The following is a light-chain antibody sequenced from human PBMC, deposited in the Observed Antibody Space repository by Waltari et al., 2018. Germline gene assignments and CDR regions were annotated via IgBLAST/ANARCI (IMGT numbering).Light chain of an antibody. CDR2: KAS. CDR3: QQYNSYPIT. Sequence: IQLTQSPSTLSASVEDRVTITCRASQSISSWLAWYQQKPGKAPKLLIYKASSLESGVPSRFSGSGSGTEFTLTISSLQPDDFATYYCQQYNSYPITFGGGTKVEIK. V-gene: IGKV1-5*03. CDR1: QSISSW. J-gene: IGKJ4*01.